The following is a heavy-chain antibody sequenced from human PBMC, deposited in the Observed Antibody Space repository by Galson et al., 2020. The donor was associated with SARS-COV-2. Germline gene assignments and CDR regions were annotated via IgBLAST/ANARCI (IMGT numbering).Heavy chain of an antibody. Sequence: SVTVSCKASGGTFSSYAISWVRQAPGQGLEWMGGIIPIFGTANYAQKFQGRVTITAAESTSTAYMELSSLRSEDTAVYYCTAGYSYGQSFDYWGQGTLVTVSS. V-gene: IGHV1-69*13. CDR1: GGTFSSYA. D-gene: IGHD5-18*01. CDR2: IIPIFGTA. CDR3: TAGYSYGQSFDY. J-gene: IGHJ4*02.